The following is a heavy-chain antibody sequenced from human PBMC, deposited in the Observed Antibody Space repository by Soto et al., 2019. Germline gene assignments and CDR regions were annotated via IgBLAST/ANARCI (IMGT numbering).Heavy chain of an antibody. D-gene: IGHD2-2*01. Sequence: EVQLLESGGGLVQPGGSLRLSCVASGFTFSTYTMSWVRQAPGKGLEWVSVISGSAGSSGPSYADSVQGRFSISRDNARNTLYLQXXSLRGEXXAMXYCXKARCSTANCYVPEYWGQGTRVTVSS. V-gene: IGHV3-23*01. CDR3: XKARCSTANCYVPEY. CDR1: GFTFSTYT. CDR2: ISGSAGSSGP. J-gene: IGHJ4*02.